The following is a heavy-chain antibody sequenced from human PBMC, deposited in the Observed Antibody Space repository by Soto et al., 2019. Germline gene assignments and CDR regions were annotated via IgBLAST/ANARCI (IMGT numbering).Heavy chain of an antibody. CDR2: ISYDGSNK. J-gene: IGHJ4*02. V-gene: IGHV3-30*18. CDR1: GFTFSSYG. D-gene: IGHD5-18*01. Sequence: QVQLVESGGGVVQPGRSLRLSCAASGFTFSSYGMHWVRQAPGKGLEWVAVISYDGSNKYYADSVKGRFTISRDNSKNTLYLQMNSLRAEDTAVYYCANGYSYGEKLNGFDYWGQGTLVTVSS. CDR3: ANGYSYGEKLNGFDY.